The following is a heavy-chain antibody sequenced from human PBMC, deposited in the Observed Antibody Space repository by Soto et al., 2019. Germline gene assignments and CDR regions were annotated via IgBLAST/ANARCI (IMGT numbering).Heavy chain of an antibody. Sequence: QVHLVESGGGVVQPGRSLRLSCAASGFTFSNYGMHWVRQAPGKGLEWVAIIWYDGSNESYEDSVKGRFTISRDDSKNTLYLQMNSLRAEDTAVYYCAREPSGGNDAFDIWGQGTMVTVSS. CDR2: IWYDGSNE. D-gene: IGHD3-16*01. J-gene: IGHJ3*02. V-gene: IGHV3-33*01. CDR3: AREPSGGNDAFDI. CDR1: GFTFSNYG.